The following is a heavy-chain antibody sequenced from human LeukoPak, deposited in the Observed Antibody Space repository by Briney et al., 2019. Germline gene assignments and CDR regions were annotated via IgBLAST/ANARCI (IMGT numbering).Heavy chain of an antibody. CDR1: GFTVSSNY. CDR2: IYSGGNT. J-gene: IGHJ4*02. V-gene: IGHV3-66*01. Sequence: PGGSLRLSCAASGFTVSSNYMSWVRQAPGKGLKWVSVIYSGGNTYYADSVKGRFTISRDNAKNTLYLQMNSLRAEDTAVYYCARDPGGDYYFDYWGQGTLVIVSS. D-gene: IGHD2-21*02. CDR3: ARDPGGDYYFDY.